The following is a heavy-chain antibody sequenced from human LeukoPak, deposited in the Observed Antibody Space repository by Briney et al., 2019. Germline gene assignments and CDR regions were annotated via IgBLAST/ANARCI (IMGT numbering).Heavy chain of an antibody. CDR2: IYYSGST. D-gene: IGHD3-16*02. Sequence: PSETLSLTCTVSGGSISSSSYYWGWIRQPPGKGLEWIGSIYYSGSTYYNPSLKSRVTISVDTSKNQFSLKLSSVTAADTAVYYCARINYDYVWGSYRYADYWGQGTLVTVSS. V-gene: IGHV4-39*07. J-gene: IGHJ4*02. CDR3: ARINYDYVWGSYRYADY. CDR1: GGSISSSSYY.